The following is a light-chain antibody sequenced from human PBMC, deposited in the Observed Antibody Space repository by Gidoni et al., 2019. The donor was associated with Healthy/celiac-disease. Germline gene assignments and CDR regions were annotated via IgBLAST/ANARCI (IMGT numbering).Light chain of an antibody. J-gene: IGKJ1*01. Sequence: EIVLTQSPATLSLSPGDRATLSCRASETVYSYLAWYQHKPGQAPRLLIYDASNRATGIPARFSGSGSGTDFTLTISSLEAEDFAFYYCQQRGNWPPAWTFGQGTRVEMK. V-gene: IGKV3-11*01. CDR2: DAS. CDR3: QQRGNWPPAWT. CDR1: ETVYSY.